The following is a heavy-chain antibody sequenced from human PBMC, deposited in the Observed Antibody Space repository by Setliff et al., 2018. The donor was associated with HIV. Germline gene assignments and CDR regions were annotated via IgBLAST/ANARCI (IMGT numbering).Heavy chain of an antibody. CDR1: GGSIGSHY. Sequence: SETLSLTCIVSGGSIGSHYWSWIRQPPGKGLEWIAYSHYSGSADYNPSLKSRVTISVDTSKNQFSLKLSSVTAADTAVYYCARTSEYDFGLTKYLDYWGQGTLVTVSS. CDR2: SHYSGSA. V-gene: IGHV4-59*08. J-gene: IGHJ4*02. CDR3: ARTSEYDFGLTKYLDY. D-gene: IGHD3-3*01.